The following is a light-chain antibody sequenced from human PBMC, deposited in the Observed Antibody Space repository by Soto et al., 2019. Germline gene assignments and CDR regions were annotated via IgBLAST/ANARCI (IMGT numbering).Light chain of an antibody. CDR2: GAS. Sequence: EILLTQSPCTLSLSPGERAILSCRASQSIRNTYLAWYQQKPGQAPSLLIHGASTRATGIPDRFTGSGSGTDFTLTISRLEPEDFAVYYCQQYGNSPLMFTFGPGTKVDIK. V-gene: IGKV3-20*01. J-gene: IGKJ3*01. CDR1: QSIRNTY. CDR3: QQYGNSPLMFT.